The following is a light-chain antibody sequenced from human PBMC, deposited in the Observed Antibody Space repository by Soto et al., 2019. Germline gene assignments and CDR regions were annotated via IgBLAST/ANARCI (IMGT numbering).Light chain of an antibody. V-gene: IGKV3-15*01. CDR2: GAS. CDR3: QQYNEWPLS. J-gene: IGKJ4*01. Sequence: EIVMTQSPVTLSVSPGERATLSCRASQSVRSNLAWYQQKPGQPPRLLIYGASTRATDIPARFSGSGSGTEFTLTISSLRSEDFAVYHCQQYNEWPLSFGGGTKVEI. CDR1: QSVRSN.